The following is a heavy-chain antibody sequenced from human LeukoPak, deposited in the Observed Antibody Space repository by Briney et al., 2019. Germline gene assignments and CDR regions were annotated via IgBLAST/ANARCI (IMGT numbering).Heavy chain of an antibody. CDR3: ARGDYSSSFSSFDF. V-gene: IGHV1-2*02. CDR1: GYTFTGYY. D-gene: IGHD6-6*01. Sequence: GASVKVSCKASGYTFTGYYMHWVRQAPGQGLEWMGWINPNSGGTNYAQKLQGRVTMTRDTSTSTVYMELSSLRSEDTAVYYCARGDYSSSFSSFDFWGQGTLVTVSS. J-gene: IGHJ4*02. CDR2: INPNSGGT.